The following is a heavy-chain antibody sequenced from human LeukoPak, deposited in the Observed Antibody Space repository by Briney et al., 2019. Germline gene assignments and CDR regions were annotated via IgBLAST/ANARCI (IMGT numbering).Heavy chain of an antibody. V-gene: IGHV4-4*02. D-gene: IGHD1-26*01. Sequence: SSGTLSLTCAVSGGSISSSNWWSWVRQPPGKGLEWIGEIHHSGSTNYNPSLKSRVTISVDKSKNQFSLKLSSVTAADTAVYYCARAILPEWELHSGYMDVWGKGTTVTVSS. J-gene: IGHJ6*03. CDR2: IHHSGST. CDR1: GGSISSSNW. CDR3: ARAILPEWELHSGYMDV.